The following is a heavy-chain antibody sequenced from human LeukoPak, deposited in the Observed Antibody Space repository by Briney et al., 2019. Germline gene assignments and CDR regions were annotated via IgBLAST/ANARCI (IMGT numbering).Heavy chain of an antibody. CDR3: TRYSEIYYYVDV. CDR2: IRSYSSYR. D-gene: IGHD2-21*01. Sequence: GGSLRLSCAASGFTFDTYNFNWVRQAPGKGLEWVATIRSYSSYRHYGDSVKGRFTISRDDAERSVYLQMDNVRVEDTAVYFCTRYSEIYYYVDVWGTGTTVTVSS. V-gene: IGHV3-21*01. J-gene: IGHJ6*03. CDR1: GFTFDTYN.